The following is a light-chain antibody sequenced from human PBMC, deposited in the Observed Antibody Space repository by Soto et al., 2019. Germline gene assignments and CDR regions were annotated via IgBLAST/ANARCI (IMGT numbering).Light chain of an antibody. CDR2: DVS. V-gene: IGLV2-14*01. Sequence: QSALTQPASVSGSPGQSITISCTGTSSDVGGYNYVSWYQQHPGKAPKLMIYDVSNRPPGVSNRFSGSKSGNTASLTISGLQAEDEAEYYCCSYTSSSTYFFGTGTKVTVL. CDR3: CSYTSSSTYF. CDR1: SSDVGGYNY. J-gene: IGLJ1*01.